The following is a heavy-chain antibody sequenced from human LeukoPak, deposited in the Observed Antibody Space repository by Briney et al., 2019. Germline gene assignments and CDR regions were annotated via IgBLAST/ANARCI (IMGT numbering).Heavy chain of an antibody. V-gene: IGHV3-30*04. D-gene: IGHD3-9*01. J-gene: IGHJ4*02. CDR1: GFTFSGYA. CDR2: ISYDGSIE. Sequence: GGSLRLSCAASGFTFSGYAMHWVRQAPGKGLEWVAVISYDGSIEYYADSVKGRFTISRDNSKNTLYLQMNSLRAEDTAVYYCAKDGTGKTYYDILTGYYSSPRYYFDYWGQGTLVTVSS. CDR3: AKDGTGKTYYDILTGYYSSPRYYFDY.